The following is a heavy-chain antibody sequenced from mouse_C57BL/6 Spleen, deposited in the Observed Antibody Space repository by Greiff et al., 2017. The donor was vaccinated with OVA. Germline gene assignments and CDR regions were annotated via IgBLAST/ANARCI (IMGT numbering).Heavy chain of an antibody. D-gene: IGHD3-2*02. Sequence: DVMLVESGGDLVKPGGSLKLSCAASGFTFSSYGMSWVRQTPDKRLEWVATISSGGSYTYYPDSVKGRVTISRDNAKNTLYLQMSSLKSEDTAMYYCAREGTAQDNFDYWGQGTTLTVSS. CDR3: AREGTAQDNFDY. V-gene: IGHV5-6*02. CDR2: ISSGGSYT. CDR1: GFTFSSYG. J-gene: IGHJ2*01.